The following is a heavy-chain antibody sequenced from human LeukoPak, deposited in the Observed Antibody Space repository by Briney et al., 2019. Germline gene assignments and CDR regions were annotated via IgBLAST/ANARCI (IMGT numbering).Heavy chain of an antibody. D-gene: IGHD3-22*01. CDR3: ARYYYDTSSVFDV. V-gene: IGHV1-2*02. Sequence: ASVKVSCKASGYTFTDYYMHWVRQAPGQGLEWMGWINPNSGGTNYAQKFQRRVTMTRDTSISTAYMELSRLRSDDTAVYYCARYYYDTSSVFDVWGQGTRVTVSS. CDR2: INPNSGGT. J-gene: IGHJ3*01. CDR1: GYTFTDYY.